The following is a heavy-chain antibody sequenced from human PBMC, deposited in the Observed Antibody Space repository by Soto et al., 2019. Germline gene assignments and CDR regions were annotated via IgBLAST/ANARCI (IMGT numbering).Heavy chain of an antibody. CDR2: IIPIFGTA. CDR3: ARDRWYYDFWIGDVGQGWFDP. Sequence: VKVSFKGSGGTFSSYAIGWVRQAPGQGLEWVGGIIPIFGTANYAQKFQGRVTITEDESTSTAYMELSSLRSEETAVYYCARDRWYYDFWIGDVGQGWFDPWGQGTLVTVSS. D-gene: IGHD3-3*01. V-gene: IGHV1-69*13. J-gene: IGHJ5*02. CDR1: GGTFSSYA.